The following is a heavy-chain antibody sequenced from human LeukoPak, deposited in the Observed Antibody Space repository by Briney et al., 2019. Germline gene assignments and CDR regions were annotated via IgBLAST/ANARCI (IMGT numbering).Heavy chain of an antibody. CDR3: AREAYYYGSGSYYNPYFDY. D-gene: IGHD3-10*01. CDR1: GGSISSGGYS. Sequence: SETLSLTCAVSGGSISSGGYSWSWIRQPPGKGLEWIGYIYHSGSTYYNPSLKSRVTISVDRSKNQFSLKLGSVTAADTAVYYCAREAYYYGSGSYYNPYFDYWGQGTLVTVSS. CDR2: IYHSGST. V-gene: IGHV4-30-2*01. J-gene: IGHJ4*02.